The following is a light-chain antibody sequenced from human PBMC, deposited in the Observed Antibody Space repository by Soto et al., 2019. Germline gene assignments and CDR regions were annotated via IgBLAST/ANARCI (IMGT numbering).Light chain of an antibody. CDR3: CSYTSSSTLV. J-gene: IGLJ2*01. Sequence: QSALTQPASVSGSPGQSITISCTGTSSDVGSYTLVSWYQHHPGKAPKLMIYEGSKRPSGVSNRFSGSKSGNTASLTISGLQAEDEADYYCCSYTSSSTLVFGGGTQLTVL. CDR1: SSDVGSYTL. CDR2: EGS. V-gene: IGLV2-14*02.